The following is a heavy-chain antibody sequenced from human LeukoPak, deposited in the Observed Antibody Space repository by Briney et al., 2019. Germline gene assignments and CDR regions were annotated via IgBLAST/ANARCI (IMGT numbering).Heavy chain of an antibody. CDR2: INSDGSST. Sequence: GGSLRLSCAASGFTFSSYWMHWVRQAPGKGLVWVSRINSDGSSTSYADSVKGRFTISRDNAKNTLYLQMNSLRAEDTAVYYCARDGPQVSMVRGVPNSMDVWGQGTTVTVSS. V-gene: IGHV3-74*01. CDR1: GFTFSSYW. D-gene: IGHD3-10*01. J-gene: IGHJ6*02. CDR3: ARDGPQVSMVRGVPNSMDV.